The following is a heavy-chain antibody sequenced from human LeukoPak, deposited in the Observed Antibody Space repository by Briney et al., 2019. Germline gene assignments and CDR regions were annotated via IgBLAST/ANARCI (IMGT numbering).Heavy chain of an antibody. D-gene: IGHD2-2*01. CDR3: AGVNSRMVVVPAALYYFDY. J-gene: IGHJ4*02. CDR2: IKQDGSEK. V-gene: IGHV3-7*04. CDR1: GFTFSSYS. Sequence: GGSLRLSCAASGFTFSSYSMNWVRQAPGKGLEWVANIKQDGSEKYYVDSVKGRFTISRDNAKNSLYLQMNSLRAEDTAVYYCAGVNSRMVVVPAALYYFDYWGQGTLVTVSS.